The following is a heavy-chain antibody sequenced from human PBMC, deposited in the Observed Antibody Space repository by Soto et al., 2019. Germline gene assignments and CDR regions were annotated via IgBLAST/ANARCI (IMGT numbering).Heavy chain of an antibody. V-gene: IGHV3-30*18. D-gene: IGHD3-3*01. CDR2: ISYDGSNK. J-gene: IGHJ4*02. Sequence: GGSLRLSCAASGFTFSSYGMHWVRQAPGKGLEWVAVISYDGSNKYYADSVKGRFTISRDNSKNTLYLQMNSLRAEDTAVYYCAKDLGRGPYYDFWSGPFDYWGQGTLVTVSS. CDR1: GFTFSSYG. CDR3: AKDLGRGPYYDFWSGPFDY.